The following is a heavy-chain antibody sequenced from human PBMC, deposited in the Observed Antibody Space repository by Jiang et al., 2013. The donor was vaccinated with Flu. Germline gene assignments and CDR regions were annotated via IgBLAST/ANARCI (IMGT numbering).Heavy chain of an antibody. V-gene: IGHV4-61*02. J-gene: IGHJ4*02. Sequence: GSGLVKPSQTLSLTCTVSGGSISSGSYYWSWIRQPAGKGLEWIGRIYTSGSTNYNPSLKSRVTISVGTSKNQFSLKLSSVTAADTAVYYCARYYYDSSGYYAPVFDYWGQGTLVTVSS. D-gene: IGHD3-22*01. CDR2: IYTSGST. CDR1: GGSISSGSYY. CDR3: ARYYYDSSGYYAPVFDY.